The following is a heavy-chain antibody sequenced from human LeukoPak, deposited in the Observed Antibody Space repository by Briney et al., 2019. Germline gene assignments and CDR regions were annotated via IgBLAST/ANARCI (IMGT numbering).Heavy chain of an antibody. D-gene: IGHD2-2*01. CDR1: GGSISSGSYY. CDR2: IYTSGNT. V-gene: IGHV4-61*02. Sequence: PSQTLSLTCTVSGGSISSGSYYWSWIRQPAGKGLEWIGRIYTSGNTNYNPSLKSRVTISVDTSKNQFSLKLSSVTAADTAVYYCARGAIVVVPAAYFDYWGQGTLVTVSS. CDR3: ARGAIVVVPAAYFDY. J-gene: IGHJ4*02.